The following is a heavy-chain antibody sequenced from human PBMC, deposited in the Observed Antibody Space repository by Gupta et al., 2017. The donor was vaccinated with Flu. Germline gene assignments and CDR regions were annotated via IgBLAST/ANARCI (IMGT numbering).Heavy chain of an antibody. D-gene: IGHD5-18*01. CDR3: AKDPGGYSYGYFDY. CDR1: GFIFSSYC. V-gene: IGHV3-30*18. J-gene: IGHJ4*02. Sequence: QVQLVASEGGVVQSGRSLSLSCAASGFIFSSYCMHWVRQAPGKGLEWVADISLDGGNKYYADSVEGRFTISRDNSKNTLYLQMNSVRDEDSAVYYCAKDPGGYSYGYFDYWGQGSLVTVSS. CDR2: ISLDGGNK.